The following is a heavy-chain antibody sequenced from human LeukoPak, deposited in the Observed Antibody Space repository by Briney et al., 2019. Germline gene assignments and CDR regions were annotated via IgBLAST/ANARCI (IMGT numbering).Heavy chain of an antibody. Sequence: PSETLSLTCAVHGGSFSGYYWSWIRQPPGKGLEWIGEINHSGSTNYNPSLKSRVTISVDTSKNQFSLKLSSVTAADTAVYYCARGRGYYSSGWYYFDYWGQGTLVTVSS. J-gene: IGHJ4*02. V-gene: IGHV4-34*01. CDR1: GGSFSGYY. D-gene: IGHD6-19*01. CDR3: ARGRGYYSSGWYYFDY. CDR2: INHSGST.